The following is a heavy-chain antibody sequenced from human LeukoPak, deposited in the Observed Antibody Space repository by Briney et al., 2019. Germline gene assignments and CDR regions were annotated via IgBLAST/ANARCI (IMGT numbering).Heavy chain of an antibody. V-gene: IGHV5-51*01. CDR2: IYPGDSDT. Sequence: GESLKISCKGSGYSFTSYWIGWVRQMPGKGLEWMGIIYPGDSDTRYSPSFQGQVTISADKSISTAYLQWSSLKASDTAMYYCARNYNYGSGSYYNYYYYMDVWGKGTTVTVSS. CDR1: GYSFTSYW. CDR3: ARNYNYGSGSYYNYYYYMDV. D-gene: IGHD3-10*01. J-gene: IGHJ6*03.